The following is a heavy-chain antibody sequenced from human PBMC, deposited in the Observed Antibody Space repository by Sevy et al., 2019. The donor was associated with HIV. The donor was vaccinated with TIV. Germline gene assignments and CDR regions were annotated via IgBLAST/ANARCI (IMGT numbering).Heavy chain of an antibody. D-gene: IGHD3-22*01. V-gene: IGHV1-2*02. Sequence: ASVKVSCKASAYTFTDYYMHWVRQAPGQGLEWMGWINPNSGGTNYAKKCQGRVTMTRDTSISTAYMELSRLRSDDTAVYYCARGVLTFFYDSSGYSHFDYWGQGTLVTVSS. CDR3: ARGVLTFFYDSSGYSHFDY. J-gene: IGHJ4*02. CDR1: AYTFTDYY. CDR2: INPNSGGT.